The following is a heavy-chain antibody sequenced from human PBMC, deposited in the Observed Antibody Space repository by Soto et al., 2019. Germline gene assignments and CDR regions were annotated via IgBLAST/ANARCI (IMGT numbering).Heavy chain of an antibody. CDR1: GYRFPNYW. Sequence: GESLKISCRTSGYRFPNYWIGWVRQMPGKGLEWMGIICPADSDTRDSPSFQGQVTISADKSISTAYLHWSSLKVSDTAMYYCARQGGSYSGFDYWGQGTLVTVSS. CDR3: ARQGGSYSGFDY. V-gene: IGHV5-51*01. D-gene: IGHD1-26*01. CDR2: ICPADSDT. J-gene: IGHJ4*02.